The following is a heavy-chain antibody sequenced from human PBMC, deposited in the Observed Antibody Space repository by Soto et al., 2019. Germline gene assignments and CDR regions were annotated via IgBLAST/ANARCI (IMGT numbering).Heavy chain of an antibody. J-gene: IGHJ5*01. CDR2: ISCSGGST. Sequence: EVQLLESGGGLVQPGGSLRLSCAASGFTFSSYAMSWVRQAAGKGLEGVSAISCSGGSTYYADSVKGRFTISRDNYKNTLYHQMNTLRSEDTAVYYCARYGDYAPPGNCLYPRGPGTLVPVSS. CDR1: GFTFSSYA. D-gene: IGHD4-17*01. CDR3: ARYGDYAPPGNCLYP. V-gene: IGHV3-23*01.